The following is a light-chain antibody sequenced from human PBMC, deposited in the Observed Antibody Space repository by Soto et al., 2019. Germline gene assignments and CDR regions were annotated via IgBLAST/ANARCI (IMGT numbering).Light chain of an antibody. Sequence: QAVVTQPPSVSGAPGQRVTISCTGSSSNIGAGYDVHCYQQRPGTDPKLVIYGNSNRPSGVPDRVSGSKSGTSASLAITGLHAEDEADYYCQSYDSSLSARVLGGGTKVTVL. CDR3: QSYDSSLSARV. CDR2: GNS. CDR1: SSNIGAGYD. V-gene: IGLV1-40*01. J-gene: IGLJ3*02.